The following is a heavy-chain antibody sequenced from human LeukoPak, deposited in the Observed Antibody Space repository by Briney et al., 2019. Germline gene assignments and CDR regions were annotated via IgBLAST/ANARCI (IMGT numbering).Heavy chain of an antibody. CDR3: AREGRGIVATTPELDY. CDR1: GFTVSSNY. D-gene: IGHD5-12*01. J-gene: IGHJ4*02. Sequence: GGSLRLSCAASGFTVSSNYMSWVRQAPGKGLEWVSVIYSGGSTYYADSVKGRFTISRDNSKNTLYLQMNSLRAEDTAVYYCAREGRGIVATTPELDYWGQGTLVTVSS. CDR2: IYSGGST. V-gene: IGHV3-53*01.